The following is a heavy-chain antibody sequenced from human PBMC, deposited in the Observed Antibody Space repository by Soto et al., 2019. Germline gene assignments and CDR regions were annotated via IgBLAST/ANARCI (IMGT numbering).Heavy chain of an antibody. CDR2: ISSSSSYI. CDR1: GFTFSSYS. V-gene: IGHV3-21*01. D-gene: IGHD2-2*01. CDR3: AKDRVPAAKGGGDY. Sequence: GGSLRLSCAASGFTFSSYSMNWVRQAPGKGLEWVSSISSSSSYIYYADSVKGRFTISRDNAKNSLYLQMNSLRAEDTAVYYCAKDRVPAAKGGGDYWGQGTLVTVSS. J-gene: IGHJ4*02.